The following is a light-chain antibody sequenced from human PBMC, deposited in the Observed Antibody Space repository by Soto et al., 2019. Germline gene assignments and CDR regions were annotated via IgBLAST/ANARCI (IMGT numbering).Light chain of an antibody. CDR3: MQAQQTPWT. J-gene: IGKJ1*01. CDR2: LAS. Sequence: DIVMTQFPLSLPVTPGEPASISCRSSQSLLHSNGYNYLDWYLQKPGQSPQLVVYLASNRAAGVPDRFSGSVSGTAFTLKISRVEAEDVGVYYCMQAQQTPWTFGQGTKVEIK. V-gene: IGKV2-28*01. CDR1: QSLLHSNGYNY.